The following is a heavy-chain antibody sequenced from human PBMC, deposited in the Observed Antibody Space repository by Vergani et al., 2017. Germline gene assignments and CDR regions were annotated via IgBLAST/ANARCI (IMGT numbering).Heavy chain of an antibody. Sequence: QITLKESGPTLVKPTQTLTLTCTFSGFSLSTSGVGVGWIRQPPGKALEWLALIYWDDDKRYSPSLKSRLTITKDTSKNQVVLTMTNMDPVDTATYYCASESYDSSGVVLFDYWGQGTLVTVSS. CDR3: ASESYDSSGVVLFDY. CDR1: GFSLSTSGVG. D-gene: IGHD3-22*01. J-gene: IGHJ4*02. CDR2: IYWDDDK. V-gene: IGHV2-5*02.